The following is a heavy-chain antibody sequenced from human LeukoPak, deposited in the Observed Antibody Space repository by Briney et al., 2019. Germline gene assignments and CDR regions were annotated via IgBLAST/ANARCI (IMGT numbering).Heavy chain of an antibody. Sequence: GGSLRLSCAASGFTFSSYGMHWVRQAPGKGLEWVAFIRYDGSNKYYADSVKGRFTISRDNSKNTLYLQMNSLRAEDTAVYYCARGGGLGYCSGGSCYSDPNPFDYWGQGTLVTVSS. J-gene: IGHJ4*02. CDR3: ARGGGLGYCSGGSCYSDPNPFDY. D-gene: IGHD2-15*01. CDR1: GFTFSSYG. CDR2: IRYDGSNK. V-gene: IGHV3-30*02.